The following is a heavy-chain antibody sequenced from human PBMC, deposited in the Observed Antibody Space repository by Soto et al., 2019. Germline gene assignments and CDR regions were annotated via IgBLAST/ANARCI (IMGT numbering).Heavy chain of an antibody. J-gene: IGHJ4*02. D-gene: IGHD1-26*01. CDR2: IYNSGST. CDR1: GGSISSGDYY. V-gene: IGHV4-30-4*01. Sequence: QVQLQESGPGLVKPSQSLSLTCTVSGGSISSGDYYWSWIRQAPGEGLEWIGYIYNSGSTYYNSSLKSRVIISVDPSKNQFSLKLSSVTAADPAVYFCARGSSGSYHSPFGFWGQGTLVTVSS. CDR3: ARGSSGSYHSPFGF.